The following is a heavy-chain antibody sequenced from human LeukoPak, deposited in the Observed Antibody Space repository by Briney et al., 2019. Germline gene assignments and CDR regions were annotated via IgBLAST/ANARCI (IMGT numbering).Heavy chain of an antibody. CDR2: ISSSGNYT. J-gene: IGHJ6*02. D-gene: IGHD3-3*01. CDR3: ATQVFLPPTISSYYYGMDV. CDR1: GFTFSDYY. V-gene: IGHV3-11*03. Sequence: GGSLRLACAASGFTFSDYYMSWIRQAPGKGLEWVSYISSSGNYTDYADSVKGRFTISRDSAKNSLYLQMNSLRAEDTAVYYCATQVFLPPTISSYYYGMDVWGQGTTVTVSS.